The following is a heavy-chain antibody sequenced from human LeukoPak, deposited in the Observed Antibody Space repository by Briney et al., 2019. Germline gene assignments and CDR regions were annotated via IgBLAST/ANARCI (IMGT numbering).Heavy chain of an antibody. J-gene: IGHJ4*02. CDR1: GFTFSSYS. D-gene: IGHD2-21*02. Sequence: PGGSLRLSCAASGFTFSSYSMNWVRQAPGKGLEWVSSISSSSSYIYYADSVKGRFTISRDNAKNSLYLQMNSLRVEDTAVYYCARVSYCGGDCSTGSFDYWGQGTLVTVSS. CDR2: ISSSSSYI. V-gene: IGHV3-21*01. CDR3: ARVSYCGGDCSTGSFDY.